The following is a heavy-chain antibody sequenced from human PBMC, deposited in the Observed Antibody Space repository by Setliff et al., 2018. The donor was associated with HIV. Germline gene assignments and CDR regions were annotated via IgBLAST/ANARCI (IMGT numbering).Heavy chain of an antibody. Sequence: VASVKVSCKASGYTFTRYFMHCVRQAPGQGLEWLGMINPSGGSTWYAQKFQDRVTMTTDTSTSTVYMELSSLRSEDTAMYYCARAIYSGYYYREFDYWGQGTLVTVSS. D-gene: IGHD5-12*01. CDR3: ARAIYSGYYYREFDY. V-gene: IGHV1-46*01. CDR2: INPSGGST. J-gene: IGHJ4*02. CDR1: GYTFTRYF.